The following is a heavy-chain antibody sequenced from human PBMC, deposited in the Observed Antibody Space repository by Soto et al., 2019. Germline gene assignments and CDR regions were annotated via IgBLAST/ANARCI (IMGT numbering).Heavy chain of an antibody. CDR1: GGSFSDYF. CDR2: VNHSGSA. CDR3: ARGRLHLGELSFNYLDF. J-gene: IGHJ4*02. D-gene: IGHD3-16*02. Sequence: PSETLSLTCAVYGGSFSDYFWSWIRQPPGKGLEWIGEVNHSGSANYIPSLRSRVTISVDTSKNQFSLKLNSVTAADTAVYYCARGRLHLGELSFNYLDFWGQGTLVTVSS. V-gene: IGHV4-34*01.